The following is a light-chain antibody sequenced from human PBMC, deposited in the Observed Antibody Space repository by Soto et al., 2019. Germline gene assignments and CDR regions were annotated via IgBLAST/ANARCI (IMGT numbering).Light chain of an antibody. J-gene: IGKJ5*01. Sequence: EIVLTQSPATLSLSPGERATLSCRASQSVSHYLAWYQQRPGQAPRLLIYDASSRAPGIPARFSGSGSGTDFTLTINSLEPEDFAVYYCQQCNNWPPITFGQGTRLEIK. CDR3: QQCNNWPPIT. CDR1: QSVSHY. V-gene: IGKV3-11*01. CDR2: DAS.